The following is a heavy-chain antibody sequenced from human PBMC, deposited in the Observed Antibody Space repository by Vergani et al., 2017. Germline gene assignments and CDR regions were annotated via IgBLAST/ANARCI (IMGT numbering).Heavy chain of an antibody. Sequence: EVQLLESGGGLVQPGGSLRLSCAASGFTFSSYAMSWVRQAPGKGLEWVSAISGSGGSTYYAASVKGRFTISRDNSKNTLYLQMNSLRAEDTAVYYCAKDIVVVPAATWFDPWGQGTLVTVSS. V-gene: IGHV3-23*01. CDR2: ISGSGGST. D-gene: IGHD2-2*01. J-gene: IGHJ5*02. CDR1: GFTFSSYA. CDR3: AKDIVVVPAATWFDP.